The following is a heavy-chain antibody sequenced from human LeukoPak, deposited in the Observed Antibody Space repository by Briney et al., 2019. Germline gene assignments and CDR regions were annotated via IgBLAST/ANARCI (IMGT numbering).Heavy chain of an antibody. CDR1: GYTFTSYY. D-gene: IGHD3-10*01. CDR3: ARGRIYYGSGVRDYCYYGMDV. Sequence: ASVKVSCKASGYTFTSYYMHWVRQAPGQGLEWMGIINPSGGSTTYAQKFQGRVTMTRDTSTSTVYMELSSLRSEDTAVYYCARGRIYYGSGVRDYCYYGMDVWGQGTTVTVSS. V-gene: IGHV1-46*01. CDR2: INPSGGST. J-gene: IGHJ6*02.